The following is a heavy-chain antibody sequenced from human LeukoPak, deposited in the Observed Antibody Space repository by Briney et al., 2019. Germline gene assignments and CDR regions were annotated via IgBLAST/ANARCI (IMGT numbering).Heavy chain of an antibody. CDR3: AREDYGSGIGGSEWFYP. CDR1: GGSISSYY. Sequence: SETLSLTCTVSGGSISSYYWSWIRQPAGKGLEWIGRIYTSGSTNYNPSLKSRVTMSVDTSKNQFSLKLRSVTAADTAMYYCAREDYGSGIGGSEWFYPWGQGTLVTVSS. J-gene: IGHJ5*02. V-gene: IGHV4-4*07. D-gene: IGHD3-10*01. CDR2: IYTSGST.